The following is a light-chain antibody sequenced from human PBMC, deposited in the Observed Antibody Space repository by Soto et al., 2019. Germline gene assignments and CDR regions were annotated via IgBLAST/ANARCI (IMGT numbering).Light chain of an antibody. J-gene: IGKJ2*01. Sequence: EIVMTQSPATLSVSPGERVTLSCRASQSVSSNLAWYQQKSGRAPRLLIYGASTRATGVSARFSGSGSGTEFTLTIGSLQSEDFAVYYCQQYSNWPPKYTFGQGTKLEI. CDR3: QQYSNWPPKYT. CDR2: GAS. V-gene: IGKV3-15*01. CDR1: QSVSSN.